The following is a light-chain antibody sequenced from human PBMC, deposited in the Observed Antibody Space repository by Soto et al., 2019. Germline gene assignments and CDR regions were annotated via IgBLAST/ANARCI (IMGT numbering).Light chain of an antibody. CDR2: GVI. CDR1: SSDIVYRF. Sequence: QSALTQPASVSGSPGQWITISCTGSSSDIVYRFVSWYQQHPGKAPKLIIYGVINRPSGVSNRFSGSKSDNTASMTISGLQAEDEADYYCSSYTSSTSLVFGGGTKLTVL. V-gene: IGLV2-14*03. CDR3: SSYTSSTSLV. J-gene: IGLJ2*01.